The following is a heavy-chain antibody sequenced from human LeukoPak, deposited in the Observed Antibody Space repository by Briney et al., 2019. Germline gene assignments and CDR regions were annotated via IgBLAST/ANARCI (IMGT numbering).Heavy chain of an antibody. Sequence: ASVKVSCKASGYTFTGYYMHWVRQAPGQGLEWMGIINPSGGSTSYAQKFQGRVTMTRDTSTSTVYMELSSLRSEDTAVYYCARDWVDYVWGSYRRLFDYWGQGTLVTASS. CDR1: GYTFTGYY. D-gene: IGHD3-16*02. V-gene: IGHV1-46*01. CDR3: ARDWVDYVWGSYRRLFDY. J-gene: IGHJ4*02. CDR2: INPSGGST.